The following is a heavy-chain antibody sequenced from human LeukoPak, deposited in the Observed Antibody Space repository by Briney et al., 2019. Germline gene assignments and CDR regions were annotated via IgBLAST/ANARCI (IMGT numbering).Heavy chain of an antibody. CDR1: GFTFSSYG. D-gene: IGHD6-13*01. V-gene: IGHV3-33*01. CDR2: IWYDGSNK. Sequence: GGSLRLSCAASGFTFSSYGMHWVRQAPGKGLEWVAVIWYDGSNKYYADSVKGRFTISRDNSKNTLYLQMNSLRAEDTAVYYCARGGSSRYGEAYYFDYWGQGTLATVSS. J-gene: IGHJ4*02. CDR3: ARGGSSRYGEAYYFDY.